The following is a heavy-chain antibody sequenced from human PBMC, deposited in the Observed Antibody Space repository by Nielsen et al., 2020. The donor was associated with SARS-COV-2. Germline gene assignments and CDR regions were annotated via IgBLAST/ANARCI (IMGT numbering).Heavy chain of an antibody. CDR2: IYYSGST. Sequence: SETLSLTCTVSGGSISSGDYYWSWIRQPPGKGLEWIGCIYYSGSTYYNPSLKSRVTISVDTSKNQFSLKLSSVTAAGTAVYYCARGVVGATLGGFDYWGQGTLVTVSS. V-gene: IGHV4-30-4*01. D-gene: IGHD1-26*01. CDR1: GGSISSGDYY. J-gene: IGHJ4*02. CDR3: ARGVVGATLGGFDY.